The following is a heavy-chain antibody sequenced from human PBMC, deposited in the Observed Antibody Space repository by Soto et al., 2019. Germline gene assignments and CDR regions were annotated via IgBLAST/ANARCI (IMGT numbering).Heavy chain of an antibody. CDR3: ARDWGGLWFGHTDAFDI. J-gene: IGHJ3*02. V-gene: IGHV3-30-3*01. Sequence: GGSLRLSCAASGFTFSSYAMHWVRQTPGKGLEWVAVISYDGSNKYYADSVKGRFTISRDNSKNTLYLQMNSLRAEDTAVYYWARDWGGLWFGHTDAFDIWGQGTMVTVSS. CDR1: GFTFSSYA. D-gene: IGHD3-10*01. CDR2: ISYDGSNK.